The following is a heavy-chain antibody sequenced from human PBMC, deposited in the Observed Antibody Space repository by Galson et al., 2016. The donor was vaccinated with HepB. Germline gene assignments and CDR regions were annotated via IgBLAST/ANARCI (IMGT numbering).Heavy chain of an antibody. V-gene: IGHV4-59*01. CDR2: GNT. CDR3: GRDSVAGIPYYYYGMDV. J-gene: IGHJ6*02. D-gene: IGHD6-19*01. Sequence: GNTHYNPSLKSRVTISVDTSRNQFSLKLSSLTAADTAVYYCGRDSVAGIPYYYYGMDVWGQGTTVTVSS.